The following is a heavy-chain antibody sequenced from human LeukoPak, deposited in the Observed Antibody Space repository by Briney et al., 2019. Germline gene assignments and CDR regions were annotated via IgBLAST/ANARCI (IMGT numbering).Heavy chain of an antibody. CDR2: ISAYNGNT. V-gene: IGHV1-18*01. CDR3: ARDSIGGSYLNYYYYYMDV. CDR1: GYTLTSYG. Sequence: ASVKVSCKASGYTLTSYGISWVRQAPGQGLEWMGWISAYNGNTNYAQKLQGRVTMTTDTSTSTAYMELRSLRSDDTAVYYCARDSIGGSYLNYYYYYMDVWGKGTTVTVSS. D-gene: IGHD1-26*01. J-gene: IGHJ6*03.